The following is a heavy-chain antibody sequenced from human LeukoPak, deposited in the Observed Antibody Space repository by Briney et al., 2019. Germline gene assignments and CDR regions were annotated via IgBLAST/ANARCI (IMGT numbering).Heavy chain of an antibody. CDR1: GGSISSSSYY. CDR3: ARVEEYSYGFDY. V-gene: IGHV4-39*07. J-gene: IGHJ4*02. CDR2: IYHSGST. Sequence: SETLSLTCTVSGGSISSSSYYWGWIRQPPGKGLEWIGEIYHSGSTNYNPSLKSRVTISVDKSKNQFSLKLSSVTAADTAVYYCARVEEYSYGFDYWGQGTLVTVSS. D-gene: IGHD5-18*01.